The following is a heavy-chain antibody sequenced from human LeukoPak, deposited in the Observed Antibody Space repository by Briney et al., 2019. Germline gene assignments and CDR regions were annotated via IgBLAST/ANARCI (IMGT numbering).Heavy chain of an antibody. CDR3: ARWGDYYDSSGSTEDAFDI. CDR2: IYYSGST. J-gene: IGHJ3*02. Sequence: SETLSLTCTVSGGSISSYYWSWIRQPPGKGLEWIGDIYYSGSTNYNPSLKSRVTISVDTSKNQFSLKLSSVTAADTAVYYCARWGDYYDSSGSTEDAFDIWGQGTMVTVSS. V-gene: IGHV4-59*01. CDR1: GGSISSYY. D-gene: IGHD3-22*01.